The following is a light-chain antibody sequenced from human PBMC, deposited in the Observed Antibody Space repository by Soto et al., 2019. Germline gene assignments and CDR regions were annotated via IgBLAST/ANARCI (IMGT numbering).Light chain of an antibody. CDR1: SFNIGAGYD. V-gene: IGLV1-40*01. J-gene: IGLJ3*02. CDR3: QSYDSSLSGSV. CDR2: ANN. Sequence: QSVLTQPPSVSGAPGQRVTISCTGSSFNIGAGYDVHWYQQLPGTAPKLLIYANNNRPSGVPDRFSGSKSGTSASLAITGLQAEDEADYYGQSYDSSLSGSVFGGGTKVTVL.